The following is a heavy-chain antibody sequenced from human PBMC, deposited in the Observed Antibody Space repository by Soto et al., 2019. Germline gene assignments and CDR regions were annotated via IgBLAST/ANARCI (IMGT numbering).Heavy chain of an antibody. V-gene: IGHV4-59*01. Sequence: SETLSLTCTVSGGSISSYYWSWIRQPPGKGLEWIGYIYYSGSTNYNPSLKSRVTISVDTSKNQFSLKLSSVTAADTAVYYCARDRSVFGGDNWFDPWGQGTLVTVPQ. CDR2: IYYSGST. CDR3: ARDRSVFGGDNWFDP. D-gene: IGHD3-10*02. J-gene: IGHJ5*02. CDR1: GGSISSYY.